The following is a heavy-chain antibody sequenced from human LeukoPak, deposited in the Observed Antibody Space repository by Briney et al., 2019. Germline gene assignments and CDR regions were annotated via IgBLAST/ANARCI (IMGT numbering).Heavy chain of an antibody. D-gene: IGHD3-16*02. V-gene: IGHV3-48*04. CDR1: GFTFSSYS. J-gene: IGHJ4*02. Sequence: GGSLRLSCAASGFTFSSYSMNWVRQAPGKGLEWVSYISSSSTTIYYADSVKGRFTISRDNAKNSLYLQMNSLRAEDTAVYYCASTRVWGNYLQGYFDYWGQGTLVTVSS. CDR3: ASTRVWGNYLQGYFDY. CDR2: ISSSSTTI.